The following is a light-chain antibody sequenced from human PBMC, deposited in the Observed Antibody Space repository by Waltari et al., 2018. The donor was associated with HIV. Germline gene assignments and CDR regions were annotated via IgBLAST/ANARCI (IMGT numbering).Light chain of an antibody. J-gene: IGLJ2*01. Sequence: QSMLTKPPSVSGAPGQRVTISCTGSSSTIGADYDVHWYQQIPGTAPKLLIPCTQHRPSAVPDRFSAAKSCTSASLTIPGLQAADDAAYFCQSYDISLSASVVFGGGTSLTVL. CDR1: SSTIGADYD. CDR2: CTQ. V-gene: IGLV1-40*01. CDR3: QSYDISLSASVV.